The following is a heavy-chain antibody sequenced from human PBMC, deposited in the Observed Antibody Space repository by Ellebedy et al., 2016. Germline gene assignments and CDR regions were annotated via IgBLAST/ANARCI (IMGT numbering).Heavy chain of an antibody. Sequence: GESLKISCAASGFIVSTNYMTWVRQAPGKGLEWVSAISGSGGNTYYADSVKGRFTISRDNSKNTLYLQSNSLRAEDTAVYYCAKGLDYFDYWGQGTLVTVSS. D-gene: IGHD3-22*01. V-gene: IGHV3-23*01. CDR2: ISGSGGNT. CDR1: GFIVSTNY. CDR3: AKGLDYFDY. J-gene: IGHJ4*02.